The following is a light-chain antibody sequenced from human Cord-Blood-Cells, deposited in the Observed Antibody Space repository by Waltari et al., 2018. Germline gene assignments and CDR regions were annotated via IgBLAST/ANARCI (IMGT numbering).Light chain of an antibody. CDR2: WAS. V-gene: IGKV4-1*01. Sequence: DIVMTQSPDSLAVSLRERATIHCKSRQSVLYSSNNKNYLAWYQQKPGQPPKLLIYWASTRESGVPDRVSGSGSGTDFTLTISSLQAEDVAVYYCQQYYSTPLTFGGGTKVEIK. J-gene: IGKJ4*01. CDR3: QQYYSTPLT. CDR1: QSVLYSSNNKNY.